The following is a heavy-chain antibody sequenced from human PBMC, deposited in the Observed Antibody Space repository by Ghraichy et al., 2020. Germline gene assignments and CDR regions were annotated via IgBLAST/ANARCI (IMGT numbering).Heavy chain of an antibody. CDR1: GGSFSGYY. J-gene: IGHJ4*02. D-gene: IGHD6-13*01. CDR2: INHSGST. CDR3: ASGRAAAGTF. Sequence: ESLNISCAVYGGSFSGYYWSWICQPPGKGLEWIGEINHSGSTNYNPSLKSRVTISVDTSKNQFSLKLSAVTAADTAVYYCASGRAAAGTFWGQGTLVTVSS. V-gene: IGHV4-34*01.